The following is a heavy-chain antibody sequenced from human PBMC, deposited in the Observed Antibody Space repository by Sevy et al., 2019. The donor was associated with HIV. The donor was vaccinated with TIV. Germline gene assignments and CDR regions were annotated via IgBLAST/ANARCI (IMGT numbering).Heavy chain of an antibody. V-gene: IGHV3-33*01. J-gene: IGHJ4*02. Sequence: GGSLRLSCAASGFTFSNFGMHWARQAPGGGLEWVVIVYYDGKNAYYADSVKGRFSISRDNSKNILYLQMNSLRAEDTAVYYCARDLEEWDLRYLGYWGQGTLVTVSS. CDR3: ARDLEEWDLRYLGY. D-gene: IGHD1-26*01. CDR1: GFTFSNFG. CDR2: VYYDGKNA.